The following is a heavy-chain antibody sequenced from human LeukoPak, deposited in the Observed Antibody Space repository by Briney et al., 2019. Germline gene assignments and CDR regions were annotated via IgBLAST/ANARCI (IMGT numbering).Heavy chain of an antibody. J-gene: IGHJ3*02. CDR1: GFTVSSNY. CDR2: IYSGGST. Sequence: GGSLRLSCAATGFTVSSNYMSWVRQAPGKGLKWVSVIYSGGSTYYADSVKGRFTISRDNSKNTLYLQMNSLRAEDTAVYYCARAGYYYYDSSGSPTAFDIWGQGTMVTVSS. V-gene: IGHV3-53*01. D-gene: IGHD3-22*01. CDR3: ARAGYYYYDSSGSPTAFDI.